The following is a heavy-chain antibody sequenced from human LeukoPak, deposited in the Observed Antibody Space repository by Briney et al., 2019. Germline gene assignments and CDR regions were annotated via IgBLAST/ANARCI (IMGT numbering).Heavy chain of an antibody. CDR2: IISDGSSA. CDR3: VRDSNYHPDC. J-gene: IGHJ4*02. Sequence: GGSLRLSCAASGFTFGDYWMHWVRQAPGKGLVWVSRIISDGSSASYADSVKGRFTMSRDNAKNTLHLQMNSLRVEDTAVYYCVRDSNYHPDCWGQGTLVTVSS. V-gene: IGHV3-74*01. D-gene: IGHD4-11*01. CDR1: GFTFGDYW.